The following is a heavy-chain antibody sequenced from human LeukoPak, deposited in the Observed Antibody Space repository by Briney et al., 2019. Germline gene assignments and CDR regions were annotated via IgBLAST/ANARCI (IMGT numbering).Heavy chain of an antibody. CDR1: GFTFSSYA. Sequence: PGGSLRLSCAASGFTFSSYAMSWARQAPGKGLVWVSRINSDGGSTSYADSVKGRFTISRDNAKNTLYLQMNSLRAEDTAVYYCARRIQGMAPYYFDYWGQGTLVTVSS. CDR3: ARRIQGMAPYYFDY. J-gene: IGHJ4*02. V-gene: IGHV3-74*01. CDR2: INSDGGST. D-gene: IGHD5-24*01.